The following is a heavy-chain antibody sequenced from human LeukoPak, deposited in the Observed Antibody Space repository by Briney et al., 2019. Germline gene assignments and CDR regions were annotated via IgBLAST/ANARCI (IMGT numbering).Heavy chain of an antibody. CDR3: ARDLVGSYYAGDC. D-gene: IGHD1-26*01. CDR2: IKQDGSEK. V-gene: IGHV3-7*01. CDR1: GFSFNSYW. J-gene: IGHJ4*02. Sequence: GWSLRLSCAASGFSFNSYWMSWVRQAPGKGLEWVANIKQDGSEKYYVDSVKGRFTISRDNAKNSLYLQMNSLRAEDTAVYYCARDLVGSYYAGDCWGQGTLVTVSS.